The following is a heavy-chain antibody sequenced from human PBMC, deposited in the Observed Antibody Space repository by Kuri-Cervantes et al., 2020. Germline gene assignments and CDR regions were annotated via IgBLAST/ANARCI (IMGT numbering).Heavy chain of an antibody. CDR3: TREASYCDDY. D-gene: IGHD1-26*01. J-gene: IGHJ4*02. V-gene: IGHV3-23*01. CDR1: GFTFSSYA. CDR2: ISGSGGSI. Sequence: GESLKISCAASGFTFSSYAMNWVRQAPGKGLEWVSAISGSGGSIYYTDSVKGRFTISRDNSKNTLYLQMNSLRAEDTAVYYCTREASYCDDYWGQGTVVTVSS.